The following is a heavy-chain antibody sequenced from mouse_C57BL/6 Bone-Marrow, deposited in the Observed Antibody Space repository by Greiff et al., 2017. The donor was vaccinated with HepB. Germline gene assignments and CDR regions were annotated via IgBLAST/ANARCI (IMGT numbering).Heavy chain of an antibody. CDR3: ARVCYFDV. V-gene: IGHV5-4*03. CDR1: GFTFSSYA. CDR2: ISDGGSYT. J-gene: IGHJ1*03. Sequence: EVKLMESGEGLVKPGGSLKLSCAASGFTFSSYAMSWVRQTPEKRLEWVATISDGGSYTYYPDNVKGRFTISRDNAKNNLYLQMSHLKSEDTAMYYCARVCYFDVWGTGTTVTVSS.